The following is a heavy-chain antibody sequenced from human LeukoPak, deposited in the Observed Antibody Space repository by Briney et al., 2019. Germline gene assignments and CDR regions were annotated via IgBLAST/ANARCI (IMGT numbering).Heavy chain of an antibody. Sequence: SETLSLTCAVYGGSFSGYYWSWIRQPPGKGLEWIGEINHSGSTNYNPSLKSRVTISVDTSKNQFSLKLSSVTAADTAVYYCARANCGFIYYYYYYGVDVWGQGTTVTVSS. D-gene: IGHD2-21*01. CDR1: GGSFSGYY. CDR2: INHSGST. V-gene: IGHV4-34*01. J-gene: IGHJ6*02. CDR3: ARANCGFIYYYYYYGVDV.